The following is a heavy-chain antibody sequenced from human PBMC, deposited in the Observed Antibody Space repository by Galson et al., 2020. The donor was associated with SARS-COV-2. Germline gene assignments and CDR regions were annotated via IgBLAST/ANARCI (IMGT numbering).Heavy chain of an antibody. J-gene: IGHJ3*01. V-gene: IGHV4-31*03. CDR2: IYYTGST. D-gene: IGHD4-17*01. CDR1: GGSISSGPYY. CDR3: ARDHVDGDTLCEL. Sequence: ASETLSLTCTVSGGSISSGPYYWSWIRPLPGTGLEWIGYIYYTGSTYYNPSLKSRVTISRDTSKNQISLKMTSVTAADTAVYYCARDHVDGDTLCELWGQGTMVTVSS.